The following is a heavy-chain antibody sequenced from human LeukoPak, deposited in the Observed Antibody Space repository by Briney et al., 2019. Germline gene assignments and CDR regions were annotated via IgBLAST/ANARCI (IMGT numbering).Heavy chain of an antibody. CDR3: ARGPYIYNYGMDV. V-gene: IGHV4-31*03. CDR2: IYYSGST. CDR1: GGSISSGGYY. J-gene: IGHJ6*02. Sequence: SETLSLTCTVSGGSISSGGYYWSWIRQHPGKGLEWIGYIYYSGSTYYNPSLKSRVTISVDTSKNQFSLKLSSVTAADTAVYYCARGPYIYNYGMDVWGQGTTVTVSS. D-gene: IGHD2-2*02.